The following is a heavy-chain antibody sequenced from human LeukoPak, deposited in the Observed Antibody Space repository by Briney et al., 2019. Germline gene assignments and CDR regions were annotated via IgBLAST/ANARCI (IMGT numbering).Heavy chain of an antibody. V-gene: IGHV3-7*01. J-gene: IGHJ4*02. D-gene: IGHD4-11*01. CDR3: ARGTTRDYSNYIGY. Sequence: GGSLRLSCAASGFTFSSYWMSWVRQAPGKGLEWVANIKQDGSEKYYVDSVKGRFTISRDNAKNSLYLQMNSLRAEDTAVYYCARGTTRDYSNYIGYWGQGTLVTASS. CDR2: IKQDGSEK. CDR1: GFTFSSYW.